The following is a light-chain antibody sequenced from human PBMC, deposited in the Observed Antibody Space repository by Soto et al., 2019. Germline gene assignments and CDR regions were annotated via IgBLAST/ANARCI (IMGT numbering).Light chain of an antibody. V-gene: IGKV1-33*01. J-gene: IGKJ5*01. CDR2: DAS. CDR1: QDINYC. Sequence: DIQMTQSPSSLSASVGDRVTITCQASQDINYCLNWYQHRPGRAPKLLIYDASVLQTEVPSRFTGGGSGTDFTLTITSLQPEDVATYYCQQYADLPITFGHGTLLEIK. CDR3: QQYADLPIT.